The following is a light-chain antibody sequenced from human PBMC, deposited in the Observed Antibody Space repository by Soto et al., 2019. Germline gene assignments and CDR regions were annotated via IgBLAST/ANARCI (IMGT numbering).Light chain of an antibody. V-gene: IGKV3-20*01. CDR1: QSVDNNY. J-gene: IGKJ2*01. CDR2: GAS. Sequence: PGERVTLSCRASQSVDNNYLAWYQQKPGQAPRLLIYGASIRATGIPDRFSGSGSGTDFTLTISRLEPEDLAVYYCQQYGSSTVTFGQGTKLEIK. CDR3: QQYGSSTVT.